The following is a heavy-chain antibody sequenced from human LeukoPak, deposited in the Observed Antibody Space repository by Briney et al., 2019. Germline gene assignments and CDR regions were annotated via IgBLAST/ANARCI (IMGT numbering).Heavy chain of an antibody. CDR3: ANSRGGMVVATDNAFDI. J-gene: IGHJ3*02. D-gene: IGHD2-15*01. CDR1: GFTFSSYA. CDR2: MYYSGTT. Sequence: GSLRLSCAASGFTFSSYAMSWVRQPPGKGLEWIGSMYYSGTTYYNPSLKSRVTISVDTSKNQLSLKLSSVTAADTAVYYCANSRGGMVVATDNAFDIWGQGTMVTVSS. V-gene: IGHV4-39*01.